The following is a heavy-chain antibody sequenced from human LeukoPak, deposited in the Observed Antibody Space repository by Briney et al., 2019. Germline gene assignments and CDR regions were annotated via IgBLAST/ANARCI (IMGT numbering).Heavy chain of an antibody. CDR2: IKGDGIDT. J-gene: IGHJ3*02. Sequence: GGFLRLSCAASGFTFSNYWMHWVRQAPGKGLMWVSRIKGDGIDTIGADFVKGRFTTSRDNAKNTLCLQMNSLRAEDTATYYCVRDQSLWALDIWGQGTTVTVSS. CDR3: VRDQSLWALDI. D-gene: IGHD1-26*01. CDR1: GFTFSNYW. V-gene: IGHV3-74*01.